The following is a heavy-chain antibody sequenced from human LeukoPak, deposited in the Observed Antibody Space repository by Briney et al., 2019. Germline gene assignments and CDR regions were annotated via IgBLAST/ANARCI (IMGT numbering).Heavy chain of an antibody. CDR3: ARDGSSGYYSTVPFDY. J-gene: IGHJ4*02. V-gene: IGHV1-2*02. Sequence: GASVKVSFKSSVYTFTCYYMHGVRQAPGQELEWMGWINPNSGGTNYAQKFQGRVTMTRDTSISTAYMELSRLRSDDTAVYYCARDGSSGYYSTVPFDYWGQGTLVTVSS. CDR1: VYTFTCYY. CDR2: INPNSGGT. D-gene: IGHD3-22*01.